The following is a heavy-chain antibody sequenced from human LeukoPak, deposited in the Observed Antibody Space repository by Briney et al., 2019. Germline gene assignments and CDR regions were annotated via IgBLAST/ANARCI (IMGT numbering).Heavy chain of an antibody. CDR1: GFTLSSYS. CDR2: ISSSSSYI. Sequence: GGSLRLSCAASGFTLSSYSMNWVRQAPGKGLEWVSSISSSSSYIYYADSVKGRFTISRDNAKNSLYLQMNSLRAEDTAVYYCARDGAGDTAMVFYFDYWGQGTLVTVSS. V-gene: IGHV3-21*01. D-gene: IGHD5-18*01. J-gene: IGHJ4*02. CDR3: ARDGAGDTAMVFYFDY.